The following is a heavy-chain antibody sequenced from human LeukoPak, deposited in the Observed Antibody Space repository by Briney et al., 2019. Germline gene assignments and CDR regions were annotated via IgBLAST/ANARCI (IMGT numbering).Heavy chain of an antibody. D-gene: IGHD4-17*01. J-gene: IGHJ3*02. CDR1: GFTFSGYS. CDR2: ISSSSSYI. Sequence: PGGSLRLSCAASGFTFSGYSMNWVRQAPGKGLEWVSSISSSSSYIYYADSVKGRFTISRDNAKNSLYLQMNSLRAEDTAVYYCARVVTTYAFDIWGQGTMVTVSS. V-gene: IGHV3-21*01. CDR3: ARVVTTYAFDI.